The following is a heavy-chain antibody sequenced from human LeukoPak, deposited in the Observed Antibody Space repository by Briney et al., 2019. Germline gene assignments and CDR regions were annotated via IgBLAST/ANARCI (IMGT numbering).Heavy chain of an antibody. D-gene: IGHD2-15*01. Sequence: GGSLRLSCAASGFTFSSYGMHWVRQAPGKGLEWVAFIRYDGSNKYYADSVKGRLTISRDNSENTLYLQMNSLRAEDTAVYYCSRDSALSGLYSGSFYWGQGTLVTVSS. CDR3: SRDSALSGLYSGSFY. J-gene: IGHJ4*02. CDR2: IRYDGSNK. V-gene: IGHV3-30*02. CDR1: GFTFSSYG.